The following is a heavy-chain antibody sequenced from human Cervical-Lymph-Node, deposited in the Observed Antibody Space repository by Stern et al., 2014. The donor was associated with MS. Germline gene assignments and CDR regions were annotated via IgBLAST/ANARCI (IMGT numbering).Heavy chain of an antibody. CDR1: GGTFSSYA. CDR3: ARELTGYSYGEAWFDP. Sequence: VQLVQSGAEVKKPGSSVKVSCKASGGTFSSYAISWVRQAPGQGLEWMGGIIPIVGTANYAQKFQGRVAITADESTSTAYMELSSLGSEDTAVYYCARELTGYSYGEAWFDPWGQGTLVTVSS. D-gene: IGHD5-18*01. CDR2: IIPIVGTA. J-gene: IGHJ5*02. V-gene: IGHV1-69*01.